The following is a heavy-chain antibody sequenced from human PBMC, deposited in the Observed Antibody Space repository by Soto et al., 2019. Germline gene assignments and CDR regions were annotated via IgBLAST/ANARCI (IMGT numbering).Heavy chain of an antibody. CDR1: GFTFSSYA. Sequence: GGSLRLSCAASGFTFSSYAMSWVRQAPGKGLEWVSAISGRGDNTYYADSVRGRFTISRDNSKNTLYLQMNSLRAEDTAVYYCAISRYSSSWYYFDYWGQGTLVTVSS. CDR3: AISRYSSSWYYFDY. J-gene: IGHJ4*02. CDR2: ISGRGDNT. V-gene: IGHV3-23*01. D-gene: IGHD6-13*01.